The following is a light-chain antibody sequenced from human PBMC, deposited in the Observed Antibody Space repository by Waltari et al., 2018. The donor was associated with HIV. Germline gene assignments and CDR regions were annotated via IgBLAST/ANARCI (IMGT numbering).Light chain of an antibody. CDR2: END. CDR1: TSNLGNNY. CDR3: GTWDSRLSAEV. V-gene: IGLV1-51*02. Sequence: QSVLTQPPSVSAAPGQRVTISCSGSTSNLGNNYVCWYQQFPGTAPKLLIYENDKRPSGIPDRFSGSKSGTSATLDITGLQTGDEADYFCGTWDSRLSAEVFGGGTKLTVL. J-gene: IGLJ2*01.